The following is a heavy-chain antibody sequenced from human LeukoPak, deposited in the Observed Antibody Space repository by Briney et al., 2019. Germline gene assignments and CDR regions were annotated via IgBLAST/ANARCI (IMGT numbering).Heavy chain of an antibody. V-gene: IGHV3-33*01. CDR1: GFTFSSYG. CDR2: IWYDGSNK. Sequence: GGSLRLSCAASGFTFSSYGMHWVRQAPGKGLEWVAVIWYDGSNKYYADSVKGRFTISRDNSKNTLYLQMNSLRAEDTAVYYCARDLDYGDYGGIFRGRSKGYYYGMDVWGQGTTVTVSS. D-gene: IGHD4-17*01. CDR3: ARDLDYGDYGGIFRGRSKGYYYGMDV. J-gene: IGHJ6*02.